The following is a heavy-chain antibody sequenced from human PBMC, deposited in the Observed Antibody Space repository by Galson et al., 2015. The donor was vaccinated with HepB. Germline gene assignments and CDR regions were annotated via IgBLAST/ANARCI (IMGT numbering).Heavy chain of an antibody. Sequence: SLRLSCAASGFTFSSYAMSWVRQAPGKGLEWVSAISGSGGSTYYADSVKGRFTISRDNSKNTLYLQMNSLRAEDTAVYYCAKDSHYYGSDPGPFDIWGQGTMVTVSS. V-gene: IGHV3-23*01. D-gene: IGHD3-10*01. CDR3: AKDSHYYGSDPGPFDI. CDR1: GFTFSSYA. J-gene: IGHJ3*02. CDR2: ISGSGGST.